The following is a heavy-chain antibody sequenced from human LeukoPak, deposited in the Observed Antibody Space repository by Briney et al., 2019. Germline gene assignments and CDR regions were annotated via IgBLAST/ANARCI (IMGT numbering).Heavy chain of an antibody. V-gene: IGHV4-59*01. CDR3: AGGSPPGGSGSYYNWFDP. CDR1: GGSISSYY. Sequence: SETLSLTCTVSGGSISSYYWSWIRQPPGKGLEWIGYIYYSGSTNYNPSLKSRVTISVDTSKNQFSLKLSSVTAADTAVYYCAGGSPPGGSGSYYNWFDPWGQGTLVTVSS. D-gene: IGHD3-10*01. J-gene: IGHJ5*02. CDR2: IYYSGST.